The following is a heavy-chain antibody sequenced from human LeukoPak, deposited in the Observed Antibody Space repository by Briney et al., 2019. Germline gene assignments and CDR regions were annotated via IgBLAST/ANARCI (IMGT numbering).Heavy chain of an antibody. J-gene: IGHJ4*02. CDR2: INSDGSEG. D-gene: IGHD5-18*01. Sequence: GGSLRLSCAVSGFTFSGFWMSWSRQAPGKGLEWVASINSDGSEGYYADVVKGRFTISRDDAKNSLYLQMNSLRAEDTAVYYCARDYVDTATYYFDYWGQGTLVTVSS. CDR1: GFTFSGFW. CDR3: ARDYVDTATYYFDY. V-gene: IGHV3-7*01.